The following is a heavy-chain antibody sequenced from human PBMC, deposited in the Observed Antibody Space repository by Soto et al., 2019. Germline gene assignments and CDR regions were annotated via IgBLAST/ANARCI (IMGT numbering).Heavy chain of an antibody. CDR3: ARDFGTWFGGMDV. Sequence: EVQLVESGGGLAQPGGSLRLSCAASGFTFSSYSMNWVRQAPGQGLEWVSHIRSSSSTYYADSVKGRFTISRDNAKNSVYLQMNSLRAEDTAVYYCARDFGTWFGGMDVWGRGTTVTVSS. CDR2: IRSSSST. D-gene: IGHD3-10*01. V-gene: IGHV3-48*01. CDR1: GFTFSSYS. J-gene: IGHJ6*02.